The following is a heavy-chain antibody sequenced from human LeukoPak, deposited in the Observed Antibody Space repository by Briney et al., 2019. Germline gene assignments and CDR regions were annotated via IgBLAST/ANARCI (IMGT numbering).Heavy chain of an antibody. J-gene: IGHJ4*02. Sequence: GGSLRLSCAASGFTFSSYAMHWVRQAPGKGLEWVAVISYDGSNKYYADSVKGRFTISRDNSKNTLDLQMTGLRAEDTAVYYCARERGRGRDSPWFDYWGQGTLVTVSS. CDR2: ISYDGSNK. V-gene: IGHV3-30*14. CDR1: GFTFSSYA. CDR3: ARERGRGRDSPWFDY. D-gene: IGHD1-26*01.